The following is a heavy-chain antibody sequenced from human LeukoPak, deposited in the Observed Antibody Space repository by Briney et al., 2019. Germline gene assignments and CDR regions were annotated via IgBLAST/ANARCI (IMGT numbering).Heavy chain of an antibody. D-gene: IGHD4-17*01. V-gene: IGHV4-39*07. CDR2: INHSGST. CDR3: ARAGLNGDVDY. Sequence: SETLSLTCTVSGGAISSSSHYWSWIGQPPGKGLEWIGEINHSGSTNYNPSLKSRVTISVDTSKNQFSLKLSSVTAADTAVYYCARAGLNGDVDYWGQGTLVTVSS. CDR1: GGAISSSSHY. J-gene: IGHJ4*02.